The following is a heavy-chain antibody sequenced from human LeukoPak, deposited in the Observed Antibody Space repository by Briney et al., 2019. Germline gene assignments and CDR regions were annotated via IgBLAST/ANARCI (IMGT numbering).Heavy chain of an antibody. CDR2: INSDGSST. CDR3: ARDRYCSSTSCYSWFDP. Sequence: PGGSLRLSCAASGFTISTYYMHWVRQAPEKGLVLVSRINSDGSSTSYADSVKGRFTISRDNAKNTLYLQMNSLRAEDTAVYYCARDRYCSSTSCYSWFDPWGQGTLVTVSS. J-gene: IGHJ5*02. D-gene: IGHD2-2*01. CDR1: GFTISTYY. V-gene: IGHV3-74*01.